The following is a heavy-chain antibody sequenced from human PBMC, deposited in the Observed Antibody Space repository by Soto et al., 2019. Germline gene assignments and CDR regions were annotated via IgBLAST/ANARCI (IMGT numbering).Heavy chain of an antibody. J-gene: IGHJ4*02. D-gene: IGHD6-19*01. CDR1: GFTFSSYG. Sequence: GGSLRLSCAASGFTFSSYGMHWVRQAPGKGLEWVAVIWYDGSNKYYADSVKGRFTISRDNSKNTLYLQMNSLRAEDTAVYYCARDEQWLVRLYFGFWGQATLVSVS. CDR2: IWYDGSNK. V-gene: IGHV3-33*01. CDR3: ARDEQWLVRLYFGF.